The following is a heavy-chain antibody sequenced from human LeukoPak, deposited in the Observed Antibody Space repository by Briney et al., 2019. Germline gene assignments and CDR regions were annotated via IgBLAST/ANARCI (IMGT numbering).Heavy chain of an antibody. CDR3: ARGGGYYDILTGYYRSLDY. CDR2: ISAYNGNT. V-gene: IGHV1-18*01. CDR1: GYTFTSYG. D-gene: IGHD3-9*01. Sequence: ASVKVSCKASGYTFTSYGISWVRQAPGQGLEWMGWISAYNGNTNYAQKLQGRVTMTTDTSTSTAYMELRSLRSDDTAMYYCARGGGYYDILTGYYRSLDYWGQGTLVTVSS. J-gene: IGHJ4*02.